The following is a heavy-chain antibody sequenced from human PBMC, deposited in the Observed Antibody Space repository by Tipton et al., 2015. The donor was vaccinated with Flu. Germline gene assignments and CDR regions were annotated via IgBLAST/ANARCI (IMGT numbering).Heavy chain of an antibody. J-gene: IGHJ5*02. CDR3: ARAYSSSWYGWFDP. Sequence: SLRLSCAASGFTFSSYSMNWVRQAPGKGLEWVSSISSSSSYIYYADSVKGRFTISRDNAKNSLYLQMNSLRAEDTAVYYCARAYSSSWYGWFDPWGQGTLVPVSS. D-gene: IGHD6-13*01. CDR2: ISSSSSYI. CDR1: GFTFSSYS. V-gene: IGHV3-21*01.